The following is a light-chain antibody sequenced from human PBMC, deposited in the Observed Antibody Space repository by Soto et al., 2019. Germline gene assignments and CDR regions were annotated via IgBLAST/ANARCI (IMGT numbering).Light chain of an antibody. CDR1: QGFNSY. CDR2: AAS. Sequence: IQLTQSPSSLSASVGDRVTITCRASQGFNSYLSWYQQKPGKAPKLLIYAASTLQSGVPSRFSGSRSGTDFTLTISSLQPEDFATDYCQQLNSYPSSTFGGGTKVEIK. CDR3: QQLNSYPSST. J-gene: IGKJ4*01. V-gene: IGKV1-9*01.